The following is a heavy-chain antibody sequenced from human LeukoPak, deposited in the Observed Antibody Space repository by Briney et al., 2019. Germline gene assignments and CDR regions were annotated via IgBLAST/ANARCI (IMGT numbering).Heavy chain of an antibody. V-gene: IGHV4-59*01. CDR1: GGSICSYY. Sequence: SETLSLTCTVSGGSICSYYWSWIRQPPGKGLEWIGYIYYSGSTNYNPSLQSRVTISVDTSKNQFSLKLSSVTAADTAVYYCARGALQYDYWGQGTLVTVSS. CDR3: ARGALQYDY. J-gene: IGHJ4*02. CDR2: IYYSGST. D-gene: IGHD4-11*01.